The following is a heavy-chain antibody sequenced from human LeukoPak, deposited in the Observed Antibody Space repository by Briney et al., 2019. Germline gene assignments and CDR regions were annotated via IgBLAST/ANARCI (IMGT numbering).Heavy chain of an antibody. CDR3: ARDGYSDSSGYDYPPSV. CDR1: GGSISSYY. Sequence: PSETLSLTCTVSGGSISSYYWSWIRQPPGKGLEWIGYMSYSGSSSYNPSLRSRVTISVDASKKQSSLKLSSVTAADTAVYYCARDGYSDSSGYDYPPSVWGQGTLVTVSS. D-gene: IGHD3-22*01. J-gene: IGHJ4*02. V-gene: IGHV4-59*01. CDR2: MSYSGSS.